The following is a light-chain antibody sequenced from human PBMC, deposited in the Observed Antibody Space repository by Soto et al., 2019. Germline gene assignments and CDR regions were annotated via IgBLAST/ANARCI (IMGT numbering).Light chain of an antibody. Sequence: DIQMTQSPSSLSASVGDRVTITCRASQTIDTYLNWYQQNPGKDPKLLIYAASTLQNGVTSRFSGRGSGTDFALTISSLQPEDFATYYCQQSTGIPYTFGQGTKLEIK. CDR3: QQSTGIPYT. CDR1: QTIDTY. CDR2: AAS. J-gene: IGKJ2*01. V-gene: IGKV1-39*01.